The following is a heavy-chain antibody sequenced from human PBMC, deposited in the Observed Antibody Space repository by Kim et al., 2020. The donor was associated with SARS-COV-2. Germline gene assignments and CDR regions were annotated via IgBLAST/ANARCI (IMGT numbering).Heavy chain of an antibody. CDR3: VRAPRLGVRKYFGSYYDNWFDP. CDR2: MNPNSGNT. Sequence: ASVKVSCKASGYTFTSYDINWVRQATGQGLEWMGWMNPNSGNTGYAQKFQGRVTMTRNTSISTAYMELSSLRSEDTAVYYCVRAPRLGVRKYFGSYYDNWFDPWGQGTLVTVSS. J-gene: IGHJ5*02. V-gene: IGHV1-8*01. CDR1: GYTFTSYD. D-gene: IGHD1-26*01.